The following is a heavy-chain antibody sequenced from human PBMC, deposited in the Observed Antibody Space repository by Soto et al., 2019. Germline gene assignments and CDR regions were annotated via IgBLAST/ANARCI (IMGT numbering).Heavy chain of an antibody. Sequence: ASVKVSCKASGYTFTSYGISWVRQAPGQGLEWMGWISAYNGNRNYAQKLQGRVTVTTDTSTSTAYMELRSLRSDDTAVYYCARWAPTGSSGDFDYWGQGTLVTVSS. J-gene: IGHJ4*02. D-gene: IGHD6-19*01. V-gene: IGHV1-18*01. CDR3: ARWAPTGSSGDFDY. CDR1: GYTFTSYG. CDR2: ISAYNGNR.